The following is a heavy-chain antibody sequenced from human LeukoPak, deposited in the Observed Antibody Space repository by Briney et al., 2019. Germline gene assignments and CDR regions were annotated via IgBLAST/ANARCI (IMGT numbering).Heavy chain of an antibody. CDR2: IIDSGST. CDR3: ARGLTVAGTFTRRAFDI. Sequence: SETLSLTCAVYGGSFSGYYWSWIRQPPGKGLEWIGEIIDSGSTNYNPSLKSRVTISVDTSKNQFSLKLSSVTAADTAVYYCARGLTVAGTFTRRAFDIWGQGTMVTVSS. D-gene: IGHD6-19*01. CDR1: GGSFSGYY. J-gene: IGHJ3*02. V-gene: IGHV4-34*01.